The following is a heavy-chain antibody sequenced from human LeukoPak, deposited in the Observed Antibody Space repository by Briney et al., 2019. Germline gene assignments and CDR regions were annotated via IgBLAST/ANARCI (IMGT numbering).Heavy chain of an antibody. J-gene: IGHJ4*02. Sequence: PGGSLRLSCAASGFTFSSYSMHWVRQAPGKGLEWVSYISSSSSTIYYADSVKGRFTISRDNAKNSLYLQMNSLRDEDTAVYYCASYYSSTHDCWGQGTLVTVSS. CDR3: ASYYSSTHDC. CDR1: GFTFSSYS. D-gene: IGHD6-13*01. CDR2: ISSSSSTI. V-gene: IGHV3-48*02.